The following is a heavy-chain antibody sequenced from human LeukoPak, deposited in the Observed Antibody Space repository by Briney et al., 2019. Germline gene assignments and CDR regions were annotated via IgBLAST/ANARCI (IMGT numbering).Heavy chain of an antibody. CDR1: GFTFSNYG. V-gene: IGHV3-7*01. Sequence: GGTLRLSCAASGFTFSNYGMSWVRQAPGKGLEWVANIKQDGSEKYYVDSVKGRFTISRDNAKNSLYLQMNSLRAEDTAVYYCARGGYDYVWGSYRSVDYWGQGTLVTVSS. J-gene: IGHJ4*02. D-gene: IGHD3-16*02. CDR3: ARGGYDYVWGSYRSVDY. CDR2: IKQDGSEK.